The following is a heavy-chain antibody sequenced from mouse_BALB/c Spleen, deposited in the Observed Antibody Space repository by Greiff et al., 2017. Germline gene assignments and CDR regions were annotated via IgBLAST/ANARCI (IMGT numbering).Heavy chain of an antibody. CDR1: GFTFSSYA. CDR3: ARFTTVVMDD. J-gene: IGHJ4*01. D-gene: IGHD1-1*01. V-gene: IGHV5-9-4*01. CDR2: ISSGGSYT. Sequence: EVHLVESGGGLVKPGGSLKLSCAASGFTFSSYAMSWVRQSPEKRLEWVAEISSGGSYTYYPDTVTGRFTISRDNAKNTLYLEMSSLRSEDTAMYYCARFTTVVMDDWGQGTSVTVSS.